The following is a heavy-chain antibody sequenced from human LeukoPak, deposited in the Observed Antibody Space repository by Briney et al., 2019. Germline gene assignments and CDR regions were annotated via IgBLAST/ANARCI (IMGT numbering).Heavy chain of an antibody. CDR3: ARGPYYDFWSGQLSYYYMDV. D-gene: IGHD3-3*01. Sequence: ASVKVSCKASGYTFTSYDINWVRQATGQGLEWMGWMNPNSGNTGYAQKFQGRVTITRNTSISTAYMELSSLRSEDTAVYYCARGPYYDFWSGQLSYYYMDVWGKGTTVTVPS. V-gene: IGHV1-8*03. J-gene: IGHJ6*03. CDR1: GYTFTSYD. CDR2: MNPNSGNT.